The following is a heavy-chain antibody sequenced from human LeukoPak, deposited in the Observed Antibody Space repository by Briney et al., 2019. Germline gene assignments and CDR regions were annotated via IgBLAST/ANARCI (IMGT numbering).Heavy chain of an antibody. D-gene: IGHD3-22*01. Sequence: ASVKVSCKASGYTFTCYYMHWVRQAPGQGGEWRGRINPNRGGTNYAQKFQGRVTMTRDTSISTAYMELSRLRSDDTAVYYCARGSGITMNLWGQGTLVTVSS. J-gene: IGHJ4*02. CDR1: GYTFTCYY. V-gene: IGHV1-2*06. CDR3: ARGSGITMNL. CDR2: INPNRGGT.